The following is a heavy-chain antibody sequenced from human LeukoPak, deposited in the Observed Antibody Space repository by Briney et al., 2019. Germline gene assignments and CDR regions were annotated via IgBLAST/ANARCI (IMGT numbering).Heavy chain of an antibody. CDR2: ISSSGTTI. J-gene: IGHJ3*02. V-gene: IGHV3-48*03. Sequence: PGGSLRLSCAVSGFIFSNYEMIWVRLPPGKGLEWVSYISSSGTTIYYADSVKGRFTISRDNAKSSLYLQMNSLRDEDTAVYYCARDRLGAGSFDIWGQGRMVTVCS. D-gene: IGHD7-27*01. CDR3: ARDRLGAGSFDI. CDR1: GFIFSNYE.